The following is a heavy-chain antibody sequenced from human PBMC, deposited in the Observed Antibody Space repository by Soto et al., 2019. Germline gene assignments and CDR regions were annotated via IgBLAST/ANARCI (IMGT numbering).Heavy chain of an antibody. V-gene: IGHV1-69*01. J-gene: IGHJ6*02. CDR1: GGTFSSYA. CDR3: ARGDIAAAAPSYYYYGMDV. Sequence: QVQLVQSGAEVKKPGSSVKVSCKASGGTFSSYAISWVRQAPGQGLGWRGGIIPIFGTANYAQKFQGRVTITADESTSTAYMELSSLRSEDTAVYYCARGDIAAAAPSYYYYGMDVWGQGTTVTVSS. CDR2: IIPIFGTA. D-gene: IGHD6-13*01.